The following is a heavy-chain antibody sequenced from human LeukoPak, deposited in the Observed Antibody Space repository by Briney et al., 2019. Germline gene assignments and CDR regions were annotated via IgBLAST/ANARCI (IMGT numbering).Heavy chain of an antibody. CDR2: ISGSGGST. CDR3: AKDHVAVVGIGGGGYYLDY. CDR1: GFTFSSYA. J-gene: IGHJ4*02. V-gene: IGHV3-23*01. D-gene: IGHD6-19*01. Sequence: PGGSLRLSCAASGFTFSSYAMSWVRQAPGKGLEWVSAISGSGGSTYYADSVKGRFTISRDNSKNTLYLQMNSLRAEDTAVYYCAKDHVAVVGIGGGGYYLDYGARGPRVTVSS.